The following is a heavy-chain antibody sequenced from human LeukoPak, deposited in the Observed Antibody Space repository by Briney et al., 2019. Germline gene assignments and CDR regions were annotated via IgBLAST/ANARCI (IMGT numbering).Heavy chain of an antibody. CDR3: ARRYHFDWLLYGWFDP. Sequence: PSETLSLTCTVSGGSISTITYYWGWIRQPPGKGLEWVGHMYYRGNTFYNPSLKSRVTISVDTSKNQFSLKLSSVTAADTAVYYCARRYHFDWLLYGWFDPWGQGTLVTVSS. D-gene: IGHD3-9*01. J-gene: IGHJ5*02. V-gene: IGHV4-39*07. CDR1: GGSISTITYY. CDR2: MYYRGNT.